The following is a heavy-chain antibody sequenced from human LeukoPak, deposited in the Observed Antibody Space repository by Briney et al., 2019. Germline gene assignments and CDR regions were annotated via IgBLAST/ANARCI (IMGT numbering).Heavy chain of an antibody. D-gene: IGHD6-19*01. CDR1: GGSISSGGYY. Sequence: SETLSLTCTVSGGSISSGGYYWSWIRQPPGKGLEWIGYIYYSGSTNYNPSLKSRVTISVDTSKNQFSLKLRSVTAADTAVYYCARDSRGWEQWPEKGMDVWGQGTTVTVSS. J-gene: IGHJ6*02. CDR2: IYYSGST. V-gene: IGHV4-61*08. CDR3: ARDSRGWEQWPEKGMDV.